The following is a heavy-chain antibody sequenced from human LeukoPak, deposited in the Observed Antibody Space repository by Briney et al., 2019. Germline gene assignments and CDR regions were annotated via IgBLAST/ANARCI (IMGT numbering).Heavy chain of an antibody. CDR1: GGTFSSYA. CDR2: IIPIFGTA. D-gene: IGHD3-3*01. CDR3: AKDGTLTTIFGVAQDAFDI. V-gene: IGHV1-69*13. J-gene: IGHJ3*02. Sequence: ASVKVSCKASGGTFSSYAISWARQAPGQGLEWMGGIIPIFGTANYAQKFQGRVTITADESTSTVYMELSSLRSEDTAVYYCAKDGTLTTIFGVAQDAFDIWGQGTMVTVSS.